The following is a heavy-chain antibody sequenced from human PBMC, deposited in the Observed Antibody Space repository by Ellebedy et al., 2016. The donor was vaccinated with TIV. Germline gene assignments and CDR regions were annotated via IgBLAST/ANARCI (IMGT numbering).Heavy chain of an antibody. CDR1: GFTFSSYW. D-gene: IGHD3-22*01. CDR3: ARDGHPDSSGYFADY. Sequence: GESLKISCVASGFTFSSYWMFWVRQAPGKGLEWVSRSNSDGSRIGYAGFVKGRFTISSDDARNTLYLQMNSLRAEDAAMYYCARDGHPDSSGYFADYWGQGTLVTVSS. CDR2: SNSDGSRI. V-gene: IGHV3-74*01. J-gene: IGHJ4*02.